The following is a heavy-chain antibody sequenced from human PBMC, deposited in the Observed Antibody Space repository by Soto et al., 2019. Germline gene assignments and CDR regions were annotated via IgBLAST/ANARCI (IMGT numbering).Heavy chain of an antibody. CDR1: GFTFSSYS. CDR3: ARVRSGGFDY. J-gene: IGHJ4*02. D-gene: IGHD3-10*01. Sequence: GGALRLFTAASGFTFSSYSMNWVRQAPGKGLEWVSYISSSSSTIYYADSVKGRFTISRDNAKNSLYLQMNSLRDEDTAVYYCARVRSGGFDYWGQGTLVTVSS. V-gene: IGHV3-48*02. CDR2: ISSSSSTI.